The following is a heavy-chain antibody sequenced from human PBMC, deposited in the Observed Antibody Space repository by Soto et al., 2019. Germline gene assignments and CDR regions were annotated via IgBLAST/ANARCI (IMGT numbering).Heavy chain of an antibody. CDR3: TTDPSGYHYYYYGMDV. CDR2: IKSKTDGGTT. V-gene: IGHV3-15*07. Sequence: EVQLVESGGGLVKPGGSLRLSCAASGFTFSNAWMNWVRQAPGKVLEWVGRIKSKTDGGTTDYAAPVKGRFTISRDDSKNTLYLQMNSLKTEETAVYYCTTDPSGYHYYYYGMDVWGQGTTVTVSS. D-gene: IGHD3-3*01. CDR1: GFTFSNAW. J-gene: IGHJ6*02.